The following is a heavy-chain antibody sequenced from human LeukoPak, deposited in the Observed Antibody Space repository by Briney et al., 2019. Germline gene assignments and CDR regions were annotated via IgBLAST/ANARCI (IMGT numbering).Heavy chain of an antibody. J-gene: IGHJ4*02. CDR3: ARGNYYGQDY. Sequence: PGGSLRLSCGASGFTFSSYWMHWVRHAPGKGLVWISRINSDGSTTSYADSVKGRFTISRDNAKNTLYLQMNSLRAEDTAVYCCARGNYYGQDYWGQGTLVTVSS. V-gene: IGHV3-74*01. D-gene: IGHD3-10*01. CDR1: GFTFSSYW. CDR2: INSDGSTT.